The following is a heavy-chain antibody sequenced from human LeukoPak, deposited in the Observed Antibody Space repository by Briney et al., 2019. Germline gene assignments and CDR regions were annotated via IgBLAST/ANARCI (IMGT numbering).Heavy chain of an antibody. V-gene: IGHV1-2*02. CDR1: GYTFTGYY. CDR3: ARDQYSSGWYEGDY. CDR2: INPNSGGT. D-gene: IGHD6-19*01. J-gene: IGHJ4*02. Sequence: ASVKVSCKASGYTFTGYYMHWVRQAPGQGLEWMGWINPNSGGTNYAQKFQGRVTMTRDTSISTAYMELSRLRSDDTAVYYCARDQYSSGWYEGDYWGQGTLVTASS.